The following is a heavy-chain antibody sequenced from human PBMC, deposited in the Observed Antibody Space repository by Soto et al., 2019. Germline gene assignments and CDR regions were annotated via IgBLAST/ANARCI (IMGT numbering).Heavy chain of an antibody. D-gene: IGHD1-7*01. CDR2: SRDKGNSYST. Sequence: EVQLVESGGGLVQPGGSLRLSCAGSGFTFSDYYIDWVRQAPGKGLEWVGRSRDKGNSYSTDYAASVKGRFTISRDASKNTLFLQMMSMQPEDWALYYCSIFITGTTSSDYWGQGTLVTVSS. CDR1: GFTFSDYY. J-gene: IGHJ4*02. V-gene: IGHV3-72*01. CDR3: SIFITGTTSSDY.